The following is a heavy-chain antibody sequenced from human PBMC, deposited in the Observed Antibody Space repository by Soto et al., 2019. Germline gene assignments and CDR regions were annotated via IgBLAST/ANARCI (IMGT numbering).Heavy chain of an antibody. D-gene: IGHD1-26*01. J-gene: IGHJ4*02. V-gene: IGHV4-34*01. CDR3: ARGRAPSGTYHRPYFDS. CDR1: GGSFIDYY. Sequence: QVQLQQWGAGLLKPSETLSLTCAVYGGSFIDYYWSWIRQPPGKGLEWIGEINHSEFTNYDPSLKSRVTISVDTSKNQFSLKRSAVTAADTAVYYCARGRAPSGTYHRPYFDSWGQGTLVTVSS. CDR2: INHSEFT.